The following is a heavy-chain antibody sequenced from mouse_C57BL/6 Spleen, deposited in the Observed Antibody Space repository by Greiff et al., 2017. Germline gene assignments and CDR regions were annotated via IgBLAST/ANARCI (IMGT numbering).Heavy chain of an antibody. D-gene: IGHD2-5*01. J-gene: IGHJ4*01. CDR2: ISDGGSYT. Sequence: EVQGVESGGGLVKPGGSLKLSCAASGFTFSSYAMSWVRQTPEKRLEWVATISDGGSYTYYPDNVKGRFTISRDNAKNNLYLQMSHLKSEDTAMYYCAREDYSNLYAMDYWGQGTSVTVSS. CDR1: GFTFSSYA. V-gene: IGHV5-4*01. CDR3: AREDYSNLYAMDY.